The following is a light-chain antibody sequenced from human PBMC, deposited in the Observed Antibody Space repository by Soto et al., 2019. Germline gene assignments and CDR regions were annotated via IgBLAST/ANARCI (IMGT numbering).Light chain of an antibody. CDR1: RGSIASNY. J-gene: IGLJ2*01. CDR2: EDN. Sequence: NFMLTQPHSVSESPGKTVTISCTRSRGSIASNYVQWYQQRPGSSPPTVIYEDNQRPSGVPDRFSGSIDSSSNSASLTISGLKTEDEADYYCQSYDSSNHVVCGGETKLTVL. V-gene: IGLV6-57*01. CDR3: QSYDSSNHVV.